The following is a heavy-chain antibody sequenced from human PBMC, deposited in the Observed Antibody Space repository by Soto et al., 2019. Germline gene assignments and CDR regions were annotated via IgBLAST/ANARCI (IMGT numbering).Heavy chain of an antibody. CDR3: ARTLRYCTSTSCPGDFYYGMDV. Sequence: ASVKVSCKASGYTFTTYAMHWVRQAPGQSLEWMGWINAGNGNTQYSQKSQGRVTITRDTSASTAYMELSSLRSEDTAVYYCARTLRYCTSTSCPGDFYYGMDVWGQGTTVTVSS. J-gene: IGHJ6*02. D-gene: IGHD2-2*01. V-gene: IGHV1-3*01. CDR2: INAGNGNT. CDR1: GYTFTTYA.